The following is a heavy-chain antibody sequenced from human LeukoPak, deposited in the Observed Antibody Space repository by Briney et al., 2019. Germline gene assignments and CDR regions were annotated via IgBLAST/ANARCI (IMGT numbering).Heavy chain of an antibody. D-gene: IGHD3-22*01. CDR3: TSSGYPYDAFDI. V-gene: IGHV3-30*03. CDR2: ISYDGSNK. J-gene: IGHJ3*02. Sequence: GGSLRPSCAASGFTFSSYGMHWVRQAPGKGLEWAAVISYDGSNKYYADSVKGRFTISRDNSKNTLYLQMNSLRAEDTAVYYCTSSGYPYDAFDIWGQGTMVTVSS. CDR1: GFTFSSYG.